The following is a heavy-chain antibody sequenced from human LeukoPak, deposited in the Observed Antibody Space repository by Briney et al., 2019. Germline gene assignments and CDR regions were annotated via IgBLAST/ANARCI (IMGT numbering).Heavy chain of an antibody. CDR3: AKDIQIYGGSSTGLDY. V-gene: IGHV3-9*01. D-gene: IGHD1-26*01. Sequence: GGSLRLSCAASGFTFDDYAMHWVRQAPGKGLEWVSGISWNSGSIGYADSVKGRFTISRDNAKNSLYLQMNSLRAEDTALYYCAKDIQIYGGSSTGLDYWGQGTLVTVSS. J-gene: IGHJ4*02. CDR2: ISWNSGSI. CDR1: GFTFDDYA.